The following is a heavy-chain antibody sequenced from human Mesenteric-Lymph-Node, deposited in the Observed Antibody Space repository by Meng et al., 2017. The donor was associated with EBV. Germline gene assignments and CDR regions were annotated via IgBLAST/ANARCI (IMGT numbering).Heavy chain of an antibody. CDR2: TYYRSKWYN. J-gene: IGHJ4*02. CDR1: GDSVSSNSAA. Sequence: QVQLQPSGPGLVKPSQTLSLPCAISGDSVSSNSAAWNWIRQSPSRGLEWLGRTYYRSKWYNDYAVSVKSRITINPDTSKNQFSLQLNSVTPEDTAVYYCASSRPLAGNWNYHYWGQGTLVTVVS. V-gene: IGHV6-1*01. CDR3: ASSRPLAGNWNYHY. D-gene: IGHD1-7*01.